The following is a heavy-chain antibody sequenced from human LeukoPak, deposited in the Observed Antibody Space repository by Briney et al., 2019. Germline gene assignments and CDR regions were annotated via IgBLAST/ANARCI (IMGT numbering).Heavy chain of an antibody. CDR2: INWNGGST. CDR3: AREPKRWGYSSSWSFDAFDI. J-gene: IGHJ3*02. D-gene: IGHD6-13*01. V-gene: IGHV3-20*04. Sequence: PGGSLGLSCAASGFTFSSYGMSWVRQAPGKGLEWVSGINWNGGSTGYADSVKGRFTISRDNAKNSLYLQMNSLRAEDTALYYCAREPKRWGYSSSWSFDAFDIWGQGTMVTVSS. CDR1: GFTFSSYG.